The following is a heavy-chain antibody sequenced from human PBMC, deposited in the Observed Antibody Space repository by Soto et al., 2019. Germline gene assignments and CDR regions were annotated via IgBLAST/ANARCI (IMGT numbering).Heavy chain of an antibody. CDR1: GGSFSGYY. V-gene: IGHV4-34*01. Sequence: SETLSLTCAVYGGSFSGYYWSWIRQPPGKGLEWIGEINHSGSTNYNPSLKSRVTISVDTSKNQFSLKLSSVTAADTAVYYCGGEPQEGISGWYIYYYYGMDVWGQGTTVTVSS. D-gene: IGHD6-19*01. J-gene: IGHJ6*02. CDR2: INHSGST. CDR3: GGEPQEGISGWYIYYYYGMDV.